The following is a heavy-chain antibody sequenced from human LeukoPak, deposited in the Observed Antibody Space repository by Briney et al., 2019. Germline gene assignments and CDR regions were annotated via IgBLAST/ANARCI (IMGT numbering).Heavy chain of an antibody. CDR3: ARDISSDWYPQDAFDI. CDR2: TYYRSKWYN. D-gene: IGHD6-19*01. J-gene: IGHJ3*02. Sequence: SQTLSLTCAISGDSVSSNSAAWRWVRQSPSRGLEWLGRTYYRSKWYNDYAVSVRSRITFNPDTSKNQFSLQLNSVTPEDTAVYYCARDISSDWYPQDAFDIWGQGTMVTVSS. V-gene: IGHV6-1*01. CDR1: GDSVSSNSAA.